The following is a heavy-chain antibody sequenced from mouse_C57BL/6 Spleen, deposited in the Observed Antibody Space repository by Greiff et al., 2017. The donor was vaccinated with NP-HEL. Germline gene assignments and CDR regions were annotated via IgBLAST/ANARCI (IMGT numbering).Heavy chain of an antibody. V-gene: IGHV1-59*01. Sequence: VQLQQPGAELVRPGTSVKLSCKASGYTFTSYWMHWVKQRPGQGLEWIGVIDPSDSYTNYNQKFKGKATLTVDTSSSTAYMQLSSLTSEDSAVYYCARSDGYGSSWYFDVWGTGTTVTVSS. D-gene: IGHD1-1*01. J-gene: IGHJ1*03. CDR2: IDPSDSYT. CDR1: GYTFTSYW. CDR3: ARSDGYGSSWYFDV.